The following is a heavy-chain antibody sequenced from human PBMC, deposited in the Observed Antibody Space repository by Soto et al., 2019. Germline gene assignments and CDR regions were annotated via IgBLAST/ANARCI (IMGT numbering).Heavy chain of an antibody. CDR2: TYYRSKWYN. CDR3: ARGYSSGWYGSHTGAYYYYYGMDV. J-gene: IGHJ6*02. D-gene: IGHD6-19*01. Sequence: PSQTLSLTCVISGDSVSSNSAAWNWFRQSPSRGLEWLGRTYYRSKWYNDYAVSVKSRITINPDTSKNQFSLQLNSVTPEDTAVYYCARGYSSGWYGSHTGAYYYYYGMDVWGQGTTVTVSS. V-gene: IGHV6-1*01. CDR1: GDSVSSNSAA.